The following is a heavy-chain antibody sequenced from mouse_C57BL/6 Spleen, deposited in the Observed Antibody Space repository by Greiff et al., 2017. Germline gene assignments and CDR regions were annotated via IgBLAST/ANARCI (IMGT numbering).Heavy chain of an antibody. CDR3: SNYYDYESTFFDY. CDR2: IDPEDGET. Sequence: VHVKQSGAELVKPGASVKLSCTASGFNIKDYYMHWVKQRTEQGLEWIGRIDPEDGETKYAPKFQGKATITADTSSNTAYLQLSSLTSEDTAVYYCSNYYDYESTFFDYWSQDTTLTVSS. D-gene: IGHD2-4*01. J-gene: IGHJ2*01. CDR1: GFNIKDYY. V-gene: IGHV14-2*01.